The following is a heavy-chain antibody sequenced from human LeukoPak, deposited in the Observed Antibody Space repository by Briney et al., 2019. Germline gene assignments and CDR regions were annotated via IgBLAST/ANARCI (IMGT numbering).Heavy chain of an antibody. CDR2: INPNSGST. D-gene: IGHD3-22*01. V-gene: IGHV1-46*01. CDR1: GYTFTGYY. Sequence: ASVKVSCKASGYTFTGYYMHWVRQAPGQGLEWMGIINPNSGSTSYAQRFQGRVTMTRDMSTSTVYMELSSLRSEDTAVYYCAVKTYYYDSSGYGPFDIWGQGTMVTVSS. J-gene: IGHJ3*02. CDR3: AVKTYYYDSSGYGPFDI.